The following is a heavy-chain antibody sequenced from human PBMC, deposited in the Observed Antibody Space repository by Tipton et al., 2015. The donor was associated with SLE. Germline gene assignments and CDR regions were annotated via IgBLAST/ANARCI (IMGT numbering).Heavy chain of an antibody. V-gene: IGHV4-34*01. Sequence: TLSLTCAVYGGSFSGYYWTWIRQPPGKGLEWIGEINHSGSTRYNPSLKSQVTISVDTSKTQFSLKLGSVTAADTAVYYCARGITMVQGVPMDVWGQGTTVTVSS. D-gene: IGHD3-10*01. CDR3: ARGITMVQGVPMDV. J-gene: IGHJ6*02. CDR1: GGSFSGYY. CDR2: INHSGST.